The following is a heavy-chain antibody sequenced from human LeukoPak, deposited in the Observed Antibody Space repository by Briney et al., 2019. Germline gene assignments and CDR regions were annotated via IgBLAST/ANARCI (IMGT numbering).Heavy chain of an antibody. CDR3: ARELPNFSGSGSYPGEF. CDR2: INPNSGGT. CDR1: GYTFTGYY. D-gene: IGHD3-10*01. J-gene: IGHJ4*02. V-gene: IGHV1-2*02. Sequence: ASVKVSCKASGYTFTGYYMHWVRQAPGQGLEWMGWINPNSGGTNYAQKFQGRVTMTRDTSISTAYMELSRLRSDDTAVYYSARELPNFSGSGSYPGEFWGQGTLVTVSS.